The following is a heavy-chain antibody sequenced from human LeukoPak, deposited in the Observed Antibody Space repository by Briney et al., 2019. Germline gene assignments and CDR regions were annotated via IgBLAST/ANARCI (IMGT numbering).Heavy chain of an antibody. CDR3: ARDRGYCTNGVCYREWFDP. V-gene: IGHV1-18*01. CDR2: ISTYNGDT. D-gene: IGHD2-8*01. Sequence: ASVKVPCKASGYTFTSYGISWVRQAPGQGLEWMGWISTYNGDTNYAQKLQGRVTMTTDTSTSTAYMELRNLRSDDTAVYYCARDRGYCTNGVCYREWFDPWGQGTLVTVSS. J-gene: IGHJ5*02. CDR1: GYTFTSYG.